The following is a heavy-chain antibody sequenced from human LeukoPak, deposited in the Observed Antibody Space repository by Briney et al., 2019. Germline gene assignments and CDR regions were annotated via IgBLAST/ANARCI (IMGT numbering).Heavy chain of an antibody. CDR1: GGSISTGVYY. J-gene: IGHJ2*01. D-gene: IGHD3-3*01. Sequence: SETLSLTCTASGGSISTGVYYRSWIRQHPGKGLEWIGYNTYYNPSLKSRVTISVDTSKSQFSLKLTSVTAADTAVYHCARAILTPSGFVWHFDLWGRGTLVTVSS. V-gene: IGHV4-31*03. CDR2: NT. CDR3: ARAILTPSGFVWHFDL.